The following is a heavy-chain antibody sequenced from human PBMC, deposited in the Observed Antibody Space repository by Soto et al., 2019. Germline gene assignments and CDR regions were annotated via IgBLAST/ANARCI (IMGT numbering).Heavy chain of an antibody. CDR2: ITGSGGDT. J-gene: IGHJ4*02. Sequence: EVQLLDSGGGFVQPGGSLRLSCAASGFIFSNYVMSWVRLAPGKGLEWVANITGSGGDTFYADSVKGRFAISRDNSKNTLYLHMNSLRVEDTAVYYCAKKPLSIRMFDYWGQGTLVTVSS. D-gene: IGHD3-16*02. V-gene: IGHV3-23*01. CDR3: AKKPLSIRMFDY. CDR1: GFIFSNYV.